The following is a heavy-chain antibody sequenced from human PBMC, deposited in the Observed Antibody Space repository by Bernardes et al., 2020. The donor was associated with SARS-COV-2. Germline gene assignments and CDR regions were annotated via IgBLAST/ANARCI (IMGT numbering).Heavy chain of an antibody. Sequence: GGSLRLFCAASGFSFRSYSMTWVRLAPGKGLEWVSAISVNDGVTMYADSVKGRFTISRDNSRNTLYLQMNSLTAEDTALYYCARYNWEWLPPRRGMDVWGQGTTVTVSS. CDR2: ISVNDGVT. J-gene: IGHJ6*02. V-gene: IGHV3-23*01. CDR3: ARYNWEWLPPRRGMDV. CDR1: GFSFRSYS. D-gene: IGHD3-3*01.